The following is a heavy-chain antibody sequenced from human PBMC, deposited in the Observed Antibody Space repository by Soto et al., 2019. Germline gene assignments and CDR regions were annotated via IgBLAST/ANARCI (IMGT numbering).Heavy chain of an antibody. CDR2: TYYRSKWYN. V-gene: IGHV6-1*01. CDR1: GDSVSSNSAA. D-gene: IGHD2-2*01. Sequence: SQTLSLTCAISGDSVSSNSAAWNWIRQSPSRGLEWLGRTYYRSKWYNDYAVSVKSRMTINPDTSKNQFSLQLNSVTPEDTAVYYVARDPGGCSSTSCIPQSFEIRGQGTRGTVSS. CDR3: ARDPGGCSSTSCIPQSFEI. J-gene: IGHJ3*02.